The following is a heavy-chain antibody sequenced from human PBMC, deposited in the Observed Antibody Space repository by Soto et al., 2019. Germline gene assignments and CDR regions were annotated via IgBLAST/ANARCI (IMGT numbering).Heavy chain of an antibody. Sequence: QVQLVESGGGVVQPGRSLRLSCAASGFMFSNHGMHWVRQAPGKGLEWVAVIWSDGNNRYYADSVKGRFTISRDNSKNTVYLQMNSLSADDTAVYYCVRGDNWNDEASDYWGQGTLVTVSS. V-gene: IGHV3-33*01. J-gene: IGHJ4*02. CDR2: IWSDGNNR. CDR3: VRGDNWNDEASDY. CDR1: GFMFSNHG. D-gene: IGHD1-1*01.